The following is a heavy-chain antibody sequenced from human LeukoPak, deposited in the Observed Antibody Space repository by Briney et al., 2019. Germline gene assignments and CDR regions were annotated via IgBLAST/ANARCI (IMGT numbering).Heavy chain of an antibody. CDR2: ISGSGGST. CDR3: AKDSEGNFWSGYYLVNWFDP. Sequence: GGSLRLSCAASGFTFSSYAMSWVRQAPGKGLEWVSAISGSGGSTYYADSVKGRFTISRDNSKNTLYLQMNSLRAEDTAVYYCAKDSEGNFWSGYYLVNWFDPWGQGTLVTVSS. D-gene: IGHD3-3*01. J-gene: IGHJ5*02. V-gene: IGHV3-23*01. CDR1: GFTFSSYA.